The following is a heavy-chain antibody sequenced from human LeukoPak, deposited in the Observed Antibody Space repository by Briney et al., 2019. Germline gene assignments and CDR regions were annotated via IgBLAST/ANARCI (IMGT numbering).Heavy chain of an antibody. CDR1: GYTFSGYY. D-gene: IGHD1-26*01. V-gene: IGHV1-2*02. Sequence: ASVKVSCKASGYTFSGYYIHWVRHAPGQGLEWMGWINPKSGGTSYAQKFQDRVTMTRDTSISTAHMELSRLRSDGTAVYYCARDPIVGATISGYYGMDVWGQGTTVTVSS. CDR2: INPKSGGT. J-gene: IGHJ6*02. CDR3: ARDPIVGATISGYYGMDV.